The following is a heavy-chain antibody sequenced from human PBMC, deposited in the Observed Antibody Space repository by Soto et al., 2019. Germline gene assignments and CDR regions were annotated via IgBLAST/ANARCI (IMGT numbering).Heavy chain of an antibody. CDR3: ASAEYSSGWFLFDY. V-gene: IGHV4-31*03. J-gene: IGHJ4*02. CDR1: GGSISSGDYY. D-gene: IGHD6-19*01. Sequence: QVQLQESGPGLVKPSQTLSLTCTVSGGSISSGDYYWSLIRQHPGKGMEWIGYISYSGKTNYNPSLMSRVTMSVDTSKNQFSLKLSSVTAADTAVYYCASAEYSSGWFLFDYWGQGTLVTVSS. CDR2: ISYSGKT.